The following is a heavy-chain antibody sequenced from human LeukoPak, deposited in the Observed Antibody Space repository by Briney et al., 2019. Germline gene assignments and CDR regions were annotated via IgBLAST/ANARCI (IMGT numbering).Heavy chain of an antibody. CDR1: GGSISSSSYY. J-gene: IGHJ1*01. D-gene: IGHD6-13*01. Sequence: SETLSLTCTVSGGSISSSSYYWGWIRQPPGKGLEWIGSIYYSGSTYYNPSLKSRVTISVDTSKNQFSLKLSSVTAADTAVYYCARHRYSSSWCSTGEYFQHWGQGTLVTVSS. V-gene: IGHV4-39*01. CDR2: IYYSGST. CDR3: ARHRYSSSWCSTGEYFQH.